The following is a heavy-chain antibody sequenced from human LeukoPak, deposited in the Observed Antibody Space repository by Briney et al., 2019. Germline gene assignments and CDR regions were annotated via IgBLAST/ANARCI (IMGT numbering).Heavy chain of an antibody. CDR1: GYTFTSYD. J-gene: IGHJ4*02. D-gene: IGHD2-15*01. CDR2: MNPNSGNT. V-gene: IGHV1-8*03. Sequence: ASVKVSCKASGYTFTSYDINWVRQATGQGLEWMGWMNPNSGNTGYAQKFQGRVTITADESTSTAYMELSSLRSEDTAVYYCARRNLEATPFDYWGQGTLVTVSS. CDR3: ARRNLEATPFDY.